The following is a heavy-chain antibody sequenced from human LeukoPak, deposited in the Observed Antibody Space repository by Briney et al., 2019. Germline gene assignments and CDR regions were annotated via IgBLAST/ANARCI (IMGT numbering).Heavy chain of an antibody. V-gene: IGHV1-2*02. CDR1: GYTFTGYY. D-gene: IGHD5-18*01. CDR2: INPNSGGT. CDR3: AREAKKGRGYSYGTSDDAFDI. Sequence: SVKVSCKASGYTFTGYYMHWVRQAPGQGLEWMGWINPNSGGTNYAQKFQGRVTMNRDTSISTAYMELSRLRSDDTAVYYCAREAKKGRGYSYGTSDDAFDIWGQGTMVTVSS. J-gene: IGHJ3*02.